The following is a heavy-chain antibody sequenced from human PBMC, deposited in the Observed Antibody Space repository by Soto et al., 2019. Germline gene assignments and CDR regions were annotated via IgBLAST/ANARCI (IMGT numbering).Heavy chain of an antibody. CDR1: GFTFTSFW. V-gene: IGHV3-74*01. J-gene: IGHJ3*02. Sequence: PGGSLRLSCAASGFTFTSFWMHWVLQAPGKGLVWVSRIDIAGSTTDYADSVKGRFTISRDNAKNTLYLQMNSLRAEDAAVSYCVRDTSRWNYRNRTPAFEIWGQGTMVTVSS. CDR2: IDIAGSTT. CDR3: VRDTSRWNYRNRTPAFEI. D-gene: IGHD1-7*01.